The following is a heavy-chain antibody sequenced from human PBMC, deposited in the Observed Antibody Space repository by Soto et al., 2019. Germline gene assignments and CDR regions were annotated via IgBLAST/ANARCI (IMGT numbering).Heavy chain of an antibody. CDR1: GGTFSSYA. CDR3: ARGLKVFGLVIIRYYYYGMDV. CDR2: IIPIFGTA. V-gene: IGHV1-69*13. D-gene: IGHD3-3*01. J-gene: IGHJ6*02. Sequence: SVKVSCKASGGTFSSYAISWVRQAPGQGLEWMGGIIPIFGTANYAQKFQGRVTITADESTSTAYMELSSLRSEDTAVYYCARGLKVFGLVIIRYYYYGMDVWGQGATVTGAS.